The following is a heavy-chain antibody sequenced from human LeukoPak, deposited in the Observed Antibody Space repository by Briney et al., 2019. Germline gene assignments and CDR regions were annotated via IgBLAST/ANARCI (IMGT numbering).Heavy chain of an antibody. J-gene: IGHJ4*02. CDR3: ARPVYDFWSGYYDGDDY. CDR1: GGYISSSSYY. V-gene: IGHV4-39*01. Sequence: SETLSLTCTVSGGYISSSSYYWGWIRQPPGKGLEWIGSIYYSGSTYYNPSLKSRVTISVDTSKNQFSLKLSSVTAADTAVYYCARPVYDFWSGYYDGDDYWGQGTLVTVSS. CDR2: IYYSGST. D-gene: IGHD3-3*01.